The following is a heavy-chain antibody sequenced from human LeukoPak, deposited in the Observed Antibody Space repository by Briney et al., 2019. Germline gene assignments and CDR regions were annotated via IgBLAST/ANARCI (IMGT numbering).Heavy chain of an antibody. V-gene: IGHV7-4-1*02. J-gene: IGHJ4*02. CDR1: GYTFTSYP. CDR2: INTNTGNP. Sequence: ASVKVSCKASGYTFTSYPLNWVRQAPGQGLEWMGWINTNTGNPTYVQGFTGRDVFSLDTSVSTAYLQISSLETEDTAVYFCARSYLTSTGMVTGTFEHWGQGTLVAVSS. D-gene: IGHD5-18*01. CDR3: ARSYLTSTGMVTGTFEH.